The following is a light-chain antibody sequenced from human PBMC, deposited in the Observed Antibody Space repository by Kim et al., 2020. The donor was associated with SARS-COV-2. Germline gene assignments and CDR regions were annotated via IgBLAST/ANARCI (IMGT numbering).Light chain of an antibody. Sequence: SPGGRVTPSCWASQSISNKLAWYQQKPGQAPRLLIYGASTRATGIPARFSGSGSGTEFTLDISSLQSDDFAVYYCQQYYNRPPVTFGGGTKVDIK. CDR1: QSISNK. CDR2: GAS. J-gene: IGKJ4*01. V-gene: IGKV3-15*01. CDR3: QQYYNRPPVT.